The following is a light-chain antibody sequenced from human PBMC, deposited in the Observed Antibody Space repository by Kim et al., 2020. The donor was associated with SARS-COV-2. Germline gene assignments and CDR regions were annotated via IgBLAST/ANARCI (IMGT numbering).Light chain of an antibody. V-gene: IGKV1-5*03. Sequence: DIQMTQSPSTLSASVGDKVTITCRASENIGTWLAWYQQKPGRAPSLLIYLASTLESGVPSRFSGTGSGTEFSLSITSLQPDDFATYYCQHDSRFPYTLGQGTKLEI. CDR3: QHDSRFPYT. J-gene: IGKJ2*01. CDR1: ENIGTW. CDR2: LAS.